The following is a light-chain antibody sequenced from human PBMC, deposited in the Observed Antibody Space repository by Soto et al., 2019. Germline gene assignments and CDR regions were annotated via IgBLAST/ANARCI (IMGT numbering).Light chain of an antibody. CDR3: QQYNKWGS. J-gene: IGKJ3*01. CDR2: DAS. V-gene: IGKV3-15*01. CDR1: QSVSSK. Sequence: EIVMTQSPATLSVSPGERATLSCRASQSVSSKLAWYQQKPGQAPRLLIYDASTRATGIPARFSGSGSGTEFTLTISSLQSEDFGVYYCQQYNKWGSFGPGTEVDSK.